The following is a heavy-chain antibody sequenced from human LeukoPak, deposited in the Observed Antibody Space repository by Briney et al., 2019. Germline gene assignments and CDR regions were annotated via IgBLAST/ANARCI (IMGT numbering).Heavy chain of an antibody. J-gene: IGHJ6*02. D-gene: IGHD6-19*01. Sequence: LETLSLTCTVSGGSVSSGSYYWSWIRQPPGKGLEWIGYIYYSGSTNYNPSLKSRVTISVDTSKNQFSLKLSSVTAADTAVYYCARVGIAVAGANYYYYGMDVWGQGTTVTVSS. CDR3: ARVGIAVAGANYYYYGMDV. V-gene: IGHV4-61*01. CDR1: GGSVSSGSYY. CDR2: IYYSGST.